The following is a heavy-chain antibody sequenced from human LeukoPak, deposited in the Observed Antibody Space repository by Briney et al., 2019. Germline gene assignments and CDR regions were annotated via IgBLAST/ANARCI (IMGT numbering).Heavy chain of an antibody. CDR3: ARLTRDYYYDSSGYYYYMDV. Sequence: PSETLSLTCAVYGGSFSGYYWGWIRQPPGKRLEWIGSIYYSGSTYYNPSLKSRVTISVDTSKNQFSLKLSSVTAADTAVYYCARLTRDYYYDSSGYYYYMDVWGKGTTVTISS. CDR1: GGSFSGYY. J-gene: IGHJ6*03. V-gene: IGHV4-39*01. D-gene: IGHD3-22*01. CDR2: IYYSGST.